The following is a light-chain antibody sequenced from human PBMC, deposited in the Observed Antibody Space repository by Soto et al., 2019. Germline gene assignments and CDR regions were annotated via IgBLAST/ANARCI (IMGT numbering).Light chain of an antibody. V-gene: IGLV2-14*01. CDR2: GVT. CDR3: TSYTSSSTYV. CDR1: SIDIGGYNY. Sequence: QYVQTQPAAVSESPGQSITISCAGTSIDIGGYNYVSWYQQHPDKAPKLMIYGVTNRPSGVSDRFSGSKSGNTASLTISGLQAEDEADYYCTSYTSSSTYVFGTGTKVTVL. J-gene: IGLJ1*01.